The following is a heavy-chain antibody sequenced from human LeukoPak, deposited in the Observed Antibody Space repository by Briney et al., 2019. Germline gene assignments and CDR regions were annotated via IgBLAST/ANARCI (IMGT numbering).Heavy chain of an antibody. CDR3: ARSLDYYDSSGYDY. V-gene: IGHV3-48*04. CDR2: ISSSSSTI. CDR1: GFTFSSYG. D-gene: IGHD3-22*01. J-gene: IGHJ4*02. Sequence: PGGSLRLSCAASGFTFSSYGMHWVRQAPGKGLEWVSYISSSSSTIYYADSVKGRFTISRDDAKNSLYLQMNSLRAEDTAVYYCARSLDYYDSSGYDYWGQGTLVTVSS.